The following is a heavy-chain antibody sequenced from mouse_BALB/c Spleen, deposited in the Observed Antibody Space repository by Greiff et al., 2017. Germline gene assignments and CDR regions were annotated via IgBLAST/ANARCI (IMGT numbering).Heavy chain of an antibody. CDR2: INPGSGGT. J-gene: IGHJ4*01. CDR3: ARSFDYYAMDY. V-gene: IGHV1-54*01. CDR1: GYAFTNYL. Sequence: LVESGAELVRPGTSVKVSCKASGYAFTNYLIEWVKQRPGQGLEWIGVINPGSGGTNYNEKFKGKATLTADKSSSTAYMQLSSLTSDDSAVYFCARSFDYYAMDYWGQGTSVTVSS.